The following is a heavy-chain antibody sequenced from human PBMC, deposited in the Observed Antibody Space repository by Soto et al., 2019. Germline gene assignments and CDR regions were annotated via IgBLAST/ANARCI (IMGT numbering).Heavy chain of an antibody. CDR3: ARPYYSYYDILTGPDY. Sequence: GGSLRLSCAASGFTFSGYYMSWIRQAPGKGLEWVSYISSSGSTIYYADSVKGRFTISRDNAKNSLYLQMNSLRAEDTAVYYCARPYYSYYDILTGPDYWGQGTLVTVSS. J-gene: IGHJ4*02. CDR1: GFTFSGYY. CDR2: ISSSGSTI. V-gene: IGHV3-11*01. D-gene: IGHD3-9*01.